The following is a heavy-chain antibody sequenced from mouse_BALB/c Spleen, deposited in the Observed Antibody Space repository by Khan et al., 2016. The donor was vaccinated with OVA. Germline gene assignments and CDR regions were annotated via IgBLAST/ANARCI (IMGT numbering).Heavy chain of an antibody. J-gene: IGHJ3*01. V-gene: IGHV5-6*02. Sequence: VELVESGGDLVKPGGSLKLSCAASGFTFSNYGMSWVRQTPDKRLEWVATITNGGSYTYYPDSVKGRFTISSDNAKNTLYLQMSSLKSEDTAMYYCARRGYDEAWFAYWGQGTLVTVSA. CDR1: GFTFSNYG. CDR3: ARRGYDEAWFAY. D-gene: IGHD2-2*01. CDR2: ITNGGSYT.